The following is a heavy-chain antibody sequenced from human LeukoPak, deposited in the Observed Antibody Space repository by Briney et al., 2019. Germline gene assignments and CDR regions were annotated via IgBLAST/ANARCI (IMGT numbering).Heavy chain of an antibody. CDR2: INPNSGGT. J-gene: IGHJ3*02. D-gene: IGHD3-22*01. V-gene: IGHV1-2*02. Sequence: ASVQVSSKASGYTFTGYYMHWVRPAPGQGLEWMGWINPNSGGTNYAQKFQGRVTMTRDTSISTAYMELSRLRSDDTAVYYCARAPYDSSGYYYVYAFDIWGQGTMVTVSS. CDR3: ARAPYDSSGYYYVYAFDI. CDR1: GYTFTGYY.